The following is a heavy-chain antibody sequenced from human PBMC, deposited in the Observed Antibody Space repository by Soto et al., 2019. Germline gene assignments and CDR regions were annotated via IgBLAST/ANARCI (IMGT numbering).Heavy chain of an antibody. CDR1: GYRFSDYY. J-gene: IGHJ5*02. V-gene: IGHV1-2*02. CDR2: INPVSGGT. CDR3: ARDGRIPRFGWKHEHCFDP. D-gene: IGHD6-19*01. Sequence: ASVKVSCKASGYRFSDYYLHWVRQAPGQGLEWMAWINPVSGGTNYAQKFQGRVTMTGDTSTSTVYLELSGLRHDDTAGYYCARDGRIPRFGWKHEHCFDPWGQGTLVTVS.